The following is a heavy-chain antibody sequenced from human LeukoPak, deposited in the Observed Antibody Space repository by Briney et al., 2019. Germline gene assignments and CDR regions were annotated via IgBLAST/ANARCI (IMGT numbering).Heavy chain of an antibody. D-gene: IGHD3-22*01. CDR1: GFTFSSYA. CDR2: ISYDGSNK. V-gene: IGHV3-30-3*01. J-gene: IGHJ4*02. Sequence: PGGSLRLSCAASGFTFSSYAMHWVRQAPGKGLEWVAVISYDGSNKYYADSVKGRFTISRDNSKNTLYLQMNSLRAEDTAVYYCARPGSTYYYDSSGYYWDYWGQGTLVTVSS. CDR3: ARPGSTYYYDSSGYYWDY.